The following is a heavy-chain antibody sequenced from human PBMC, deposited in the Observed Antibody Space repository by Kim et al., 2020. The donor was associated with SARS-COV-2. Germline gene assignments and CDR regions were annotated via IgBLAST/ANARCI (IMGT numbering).Heavy chain of an antibody. CDR2: ISSNGQST. CDR3: ARGGYYYGSGSYYYYFDS. CDR1: GFVFSNYA. D-gene: IGHD3-10*01. V-gene: IGHV3-64*01. Sequence: GGSLRLSCAASGFVFSNYAVHWVRQAPGKGLEYVSAISSNGQSTYYGNSVKGRFTISRDNSKDTLSLQMGSLGVEDMAVYYCARGGYYYGSGSYYYYFDSWGQGTLVTVSS. J-gene: IGHJ4*02.